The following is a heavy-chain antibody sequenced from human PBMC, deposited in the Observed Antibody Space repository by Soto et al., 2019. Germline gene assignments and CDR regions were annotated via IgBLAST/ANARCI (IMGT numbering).Heavy chain of an antibody. J-gene: IGHJ6*02. Sequence: SETLSLTCTVSGGSIRRYHWSWIRQPPGKGLEWIGYIYYSGSTNYNPSLKSRVTISVDTSKNQFSLKLSSVTAADTAVYYCARGNVVVPAAIFPSYYYYGMDVWGQGTTVTVSS. CDR3: ARGNVVVPAAIFPSYYYYGMDV. CDR2: IYYSGST. CDR1: GGSIRRYH. V-gene: IGHV4-59*01. D-gene: IGHD2-2*01.